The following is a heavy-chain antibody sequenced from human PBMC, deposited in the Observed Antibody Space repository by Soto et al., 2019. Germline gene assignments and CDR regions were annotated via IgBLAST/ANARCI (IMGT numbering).Heavy chain of an antibody. D-gene: IGHD1-1*01. CDR3: AKGNNWNGHGYYYGMDV. V-gene: IGHV3-30*18. J-gene: IGHJ6*02. CDR2: ISYDGSNK. Sequence: GGSLRLSCAASGFPFSSYGMHWVRQAPGKGLEWVAVISYDGSNKYYADSVKGRFTISRDNSKNTLYLQMNSLRAEDTAVYYWAKGNNWNGHGYYYGMDVWGQGTTVTVSS. CDR1: GFPFSSYG.